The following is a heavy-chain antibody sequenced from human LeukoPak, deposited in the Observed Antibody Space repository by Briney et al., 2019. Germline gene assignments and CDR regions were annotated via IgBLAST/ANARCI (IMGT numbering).Heavy chain of an antibody. Sequence: PSQTLSLTCTVSGGSISSDNYYWTWLRQHPGKGLEWIGNIYYSGSTYYNPSLKSRVTLVVDTSKNQFSLQLTSVSTADTAVYYCARLYGSGKNYFDYWGQGTLVTVSS. D-gene: IGHD3-10*01. V-gene: IGHV4-31*03. J-gene: IGHJ4*02. CDR2: IYYSGST. CDR1: GGSISSDNYY. CDR3: ARLYGSGKNYFDY.